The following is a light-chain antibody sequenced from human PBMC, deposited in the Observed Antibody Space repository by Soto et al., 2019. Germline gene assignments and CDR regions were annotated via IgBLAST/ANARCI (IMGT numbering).Light chain of an antibody. Sequence: EIVLTQSPATLSLSPGERATLSCRASQSVSSNLAWYQQKPGQAPRLLMFRTSSRATGFPARFSGSGSGTEFNLTISSLQSEDFGVYYCQQYNNWPRATFGGGTKVDI. CDR3: QQYNNWPRAT. CDR1: QSVSSN. J-gene: IGKJ4*01. CDR2: RTS. V-gene: IGKV3-15*01.